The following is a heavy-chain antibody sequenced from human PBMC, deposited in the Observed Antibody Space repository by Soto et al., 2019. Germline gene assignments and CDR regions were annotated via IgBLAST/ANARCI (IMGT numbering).Heavy chain of an antibody. CDR2: ISYDGSNK. CDR1: GFTFSSYA. CDR3: AIGVGPQVGSSYFDY. V-gene: IGHV3-30-3*01. J-gene: IGHJ4*02. D-gene: IGHD6-6*01. Sequence: GGSLRLSCAASGFTFSSYAMHWVRQAPGKGLEWVAVISYDGSNKYYADSVKGRFTISRDNSKNTLYLQMNSLRAEDTAVYYCAIGVGPQVGSSYFDYWGQGTLVTVSS.